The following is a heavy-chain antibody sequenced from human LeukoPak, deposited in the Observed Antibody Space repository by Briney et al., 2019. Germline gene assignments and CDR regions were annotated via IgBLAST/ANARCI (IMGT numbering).Heavy chain of an antibody. J-gene: IGHJ4*02. D-gene: IGHD6-19*01. V-gene: IGHV1-46*01. CDR3: ARDGVAGVYYFDY. Sequence: GASVKVSCKASGYTFTSYYMHWVRQAPGQGLEWMGIINPSGGSTNYAQKFQGRVTMTRDMSTSTVYMELSSLRSEDTVVYYCARDGVAGVYYFDYWGQGTLVTVSS. CDR2: INPSGGST. CDR1: GYTFTSYY.